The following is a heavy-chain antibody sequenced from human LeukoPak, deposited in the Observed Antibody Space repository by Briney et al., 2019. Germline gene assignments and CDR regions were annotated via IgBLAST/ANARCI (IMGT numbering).Heavy chain of an antibody. D-gene: IGHD6-13*01. CDR2: INAYNGKT. CDR1: GYTFISYG. Sequence: ASVKVSCKASGYTFISYGISWVRQAPGQGLEWMGWINAYNGKTNYVQKLQGRVTMTTDTSTSTAYMELRSLRSDDTAVYYCAREGAYSSSWYPHYFDYWGQGTLVTVSS. V-gene: IGHV1-18*01. CDR3: AREGAYSSSWYPHYFDY. J-gene: IGHJ4*02.